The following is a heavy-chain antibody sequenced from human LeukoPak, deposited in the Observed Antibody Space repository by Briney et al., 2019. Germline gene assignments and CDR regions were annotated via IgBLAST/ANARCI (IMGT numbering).Heavy chain of an antibody. Sequence: QPGGSLRLSCAPSGFIFSTYAVSWVRQAPGKGLEWASSISGSGGSTYHADSVKGRFSISRDKAKNTLYLQMNSLRAEDKAVYFCAREPRLKRWFEYWGQGTLVIVSS. CDR3: AREPRLKRWFEY. J-gene: IGHJ4*02. CDR2: ISGSGGST. V-gene: IGHV3-23*01. D-gene: IGHD5-24*01. CDR1: GFIFSTYA.